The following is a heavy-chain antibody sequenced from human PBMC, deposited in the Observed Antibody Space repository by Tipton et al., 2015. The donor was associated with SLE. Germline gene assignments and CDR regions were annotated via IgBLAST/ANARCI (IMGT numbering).Heavy chain of an antibody. J-gene: IGHJ3*02. CDR1: GSSISSGYY. Sequence: TLSLTCPVSGSSISSGYYWGWIRQPPGKGLGGIGTIYHNGDTYYKSSLKSRVTISVDTSKNHFSLKLRSVTAADTAVYFCARRSVQEAFDIWGQGTMVTVSS. D-gene: IGHD1-1*01. CDR3: ARRSVQEAFDI. CDR2: IYHNGDT. V-gene: IGHV4-38-2*01.